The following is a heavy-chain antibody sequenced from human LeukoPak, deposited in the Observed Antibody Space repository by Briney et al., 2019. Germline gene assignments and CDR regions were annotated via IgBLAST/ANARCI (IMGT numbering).Heavy chain of an antibody. CDR1: GFSLTTTGVG. CDR2: IYWDDNK. V-gene: IGHV2-5*02. Sequence: GPTLVKPTQTLTLTCTFSGFSLTTTGVGVGWVRQPPGKALQWLALIYWDDNKLYSPSLKSRLTIAKDTSKIQVVLTVTNMDPVDTATYYCAHYGDYRFLYYFDHWGQGTLVTVSS. J-gene: IGHJ4*02. D-gene: IGHD4-17*01. CDR3: AHYGDYRFLYYFDH.